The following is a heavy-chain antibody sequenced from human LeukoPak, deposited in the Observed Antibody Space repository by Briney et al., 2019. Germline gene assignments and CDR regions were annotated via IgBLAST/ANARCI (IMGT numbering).Heavy chain of an antibody. CDR2: MNPNSGNT. D-gene: IGHD6-19*01. Sequence: ASVKVSCKASGYTFTGYYMHWVRQAPGQGLEWMGWMNPNSGNTGYAQKFQGRVTITRNTSISTAYMELSSLRSEDTAVYYCARGKRRSSGWYHFDYWGQGTLVTVSS. CDR1: GYTFTGYY. J-gene: IGHJ4*02. V-gene: IGHV1-8*03. CDR3: ARGKRRSSGWYHFDY.